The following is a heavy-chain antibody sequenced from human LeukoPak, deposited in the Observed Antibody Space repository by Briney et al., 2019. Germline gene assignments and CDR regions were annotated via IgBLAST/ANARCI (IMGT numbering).Heavy chain of an antibody. D-gene: IGHD3-9*01. CDR3: ARGRRYFDWLLRGYYFDY. Sequence: SETLSLTYAVYGGSFSGYYWSWIRQPPGKGLEWIGEINHSGSTNYNPSLKSRVTISVDTSKNQFSLKLSSVTAADTAVYYCARGRRYFDWLLRGYYFDYWGQGTLVTVSS. CDR2: INHSGST. V-gene: IGHV4-34*01. J-gene: IGHJ4*02. CDR1: GGSFSGYY.